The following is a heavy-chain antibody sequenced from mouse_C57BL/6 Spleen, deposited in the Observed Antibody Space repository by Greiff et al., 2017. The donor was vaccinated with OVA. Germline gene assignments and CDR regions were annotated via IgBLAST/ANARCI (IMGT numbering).Heavy chain of an antibody. CDR2: IWWNDDK. CDR1: GFSLSTSNMG. V-gene: IGHV8-5*01. J-gene: IGHJ1*03. Sequence: QVTLKESGPGILQPSQTLSLTCSFSGFSLSTSNMGIGWIRQPSGKGLEWLAHIWWNDDKYYNPSLKSRLTISKDTSNNHVFLHITCVYTAYPSTYYCAQIEVSYYGSSYWYFAVWGTGTTVTVSS. D-gene: IGHD1-1*01. CDR3: AQIEVSYYGSSYWYFAV.